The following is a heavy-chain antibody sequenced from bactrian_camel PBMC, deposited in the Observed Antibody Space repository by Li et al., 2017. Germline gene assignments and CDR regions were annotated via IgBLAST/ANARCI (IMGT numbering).Heavy chain of an antibody. CDR1: GITFSSIC. CDR2: LDSDDST. Sequence: HVQLVESGGGSVQAGGSLRLACRVSGITFSSICVGWFRQGSGEKREGVAGLDSDDSTAYGDSAKGRFTISKDRAENTVYLEMSGLKPEDTDMYYCAARTHGSCLFLRANPLYEYRYWGQGTQVTVS. CDR3: AARTHGSCLFLRANPLYEYRY. J-gene: IGHJ4*01. V-gene: IGHV3S53*01. D-gene: IGHD4*01.